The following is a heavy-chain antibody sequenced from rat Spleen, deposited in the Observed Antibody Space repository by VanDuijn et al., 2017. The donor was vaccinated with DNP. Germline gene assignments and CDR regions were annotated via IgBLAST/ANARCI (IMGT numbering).Heavy chain of an antibody. D-gene: IGHD1-9*01. CDR2: ISTSGGST. CDR1: GFTFSSFP. Sequence: EVQLVESGGGLVQPGRSMKLSCAASGFTFSSFPMAWVRQAPTKGLEWVATISTSGGSTYYRDSVKGRFTISRDNAKSTLYLQMDSLRSDDTATYYCTRRGHTTGLNWFVYWGQGVMVTVSS. V-gene: IGHV5-46*01. CDR3: TRRGHTTGLNWFVY. J-gene: IGHJ2*01.